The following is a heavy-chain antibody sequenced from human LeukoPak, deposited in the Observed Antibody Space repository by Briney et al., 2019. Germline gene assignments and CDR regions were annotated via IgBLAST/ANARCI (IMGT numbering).Heavy chain of an antibody. CDR2: ISAYNGNT. CDR3: ARGRYYYDLNWWEFDY. Sequence: ASVKVSCKPSGYTFTSYGIIWVRQAPGQGLEWMGCISAYNGNTNYAQKLQGRVTMTTDTSTSTAYMELRSLRSDDTAVYYCARGRYYYDLNWWEFDYWGQGTLVTVSS. CDR1: GYTFTSYG. D-gene: IGHD3-22*01. J-gene: IGHJ4*02. V-gene: IGHV1-18*01.